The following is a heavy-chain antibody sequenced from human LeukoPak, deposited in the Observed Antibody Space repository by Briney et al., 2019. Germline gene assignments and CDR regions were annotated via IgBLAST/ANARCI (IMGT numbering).Heavy chain of an antibody. CDR1: GYTFSSYG. D-gene: IGHD6-19*01. V-gene: IGHV1-18*01. Sequence: GASVKVSCKASGYTFSSYGISWVRQAPGQGLEWMGWISTYNGNTNYAQKVQGRVTMTTDTSTSTAYMELRSLRSDDTAVYYCARSYPGWVPFDVWGQGTMVTVSS. CDR2: ISTYNGNT. J-gene: IGHJ3*01. CDR3: ARSYPGWVPFDV.